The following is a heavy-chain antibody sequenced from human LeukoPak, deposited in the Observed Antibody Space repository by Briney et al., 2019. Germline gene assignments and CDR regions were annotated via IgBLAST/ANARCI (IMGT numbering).Heavy chain of an antibody. D-gene: IGHD3-3*01. J-gene: IGHJ5*02. CDR2: IIPIFGTA. V-gene: IGHV1-69*13. CDR3: ARLDFGVVTAFDP. CDR1: GGTFSSYA. Sequence: GASVKVSCNASGGTFSSYAISWVRQAPGQGLEWMGGIIPIFGTANYAQKFQGRVTITADESTSTAYIELSSLRSDDTAVYYCARLDFGVVTAFDPWGQGTLVTVSS.